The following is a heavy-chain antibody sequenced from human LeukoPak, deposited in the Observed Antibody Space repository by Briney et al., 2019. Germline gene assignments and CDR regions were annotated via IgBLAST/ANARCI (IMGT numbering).Heavy chain of an antibody. CDR3: ARAHSYGLYYFDY. CDR1: GGSISSGGYS. Sequence: SETLSPTCAVSGGSISSGGYSWSWIRQPPGKGLEWIGYICHSGSTYYNPSLKSRVTISVDRSKNQFSLKLSSVTAADTAVYYCARAHSYGLYYFDYWGQGTLVTVSS. CDR2: ICHSGST. J-gene: IGHJ4*02. D-gene: IGHD5-18*01. V-gene: IGHV4-30-2*01.